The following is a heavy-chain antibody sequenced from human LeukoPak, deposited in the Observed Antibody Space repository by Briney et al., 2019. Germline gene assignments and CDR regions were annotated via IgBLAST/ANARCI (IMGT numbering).Heavy chain of an antibody. V-gene: IGHV3-48*03. D-gene: IGHD7-27*01. CDR2: ISSSGSTI. Sequence: GGSLRLSCAASGFTFSSYEMNWVRQAPGKGLEWVSYISSSGSTIYYADSVKGRFTISRDNAKNSLYLQMNSLRAEDAAVYYCVQDRDWGFGYWGQGTLVIVSS. J-gene: IGHJ4*02. CDR1: GFTFSSYE. CDR3: VQDRDWGFGY.